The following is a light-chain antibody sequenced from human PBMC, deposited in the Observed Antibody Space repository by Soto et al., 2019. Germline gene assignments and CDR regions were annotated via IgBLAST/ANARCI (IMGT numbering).Light chain of an antibody. V-gene: IGKV2-28*01. Sequence: IVMTQSPLSLPVTPGEPASISCRSSQSLLHSNGYNYLDWYLQKPGQSPKXLIYLGSNRASGVHDRFSGSGSGTDFTLKIRRVEAEDVGVYYCMQPLQSWTFGQGTKVDIK. J-gene: IGKJ1*01. CDR2: LGS. CDR1: QSLLHSNGYNY. CDR3: MQPLQSWT.